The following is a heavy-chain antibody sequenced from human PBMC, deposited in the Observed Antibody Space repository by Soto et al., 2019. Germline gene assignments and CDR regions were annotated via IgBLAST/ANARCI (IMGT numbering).Heavy chain of an antibody. CDR1: GFTFSSYG. CDR3: AKTNRGYCSSTSCYAPDY. J-gene: IGHJ4*02. Sequence: HHGGSLRLSCAASGFTFSSYGMHWVRQAPGKGLEWVAVISYDGSNKYYADSVKGRFTISRDNSKNTLYLQMNSLRAEDTAVYYCAKTNRGYCSSTSCYAPDYWGQGTLVTVSS. V-gene: IGHV3-30*18. D-gene: IGHD2-2*03. CDR2: ISYDGSNK.